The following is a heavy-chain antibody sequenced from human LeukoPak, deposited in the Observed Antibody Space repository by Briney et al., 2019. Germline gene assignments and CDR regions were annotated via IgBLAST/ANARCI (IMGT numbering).Heavy chain of an antibody. V-gene: IGHV4-30-4*08. J-gene: IGHJ3*02. Sequence: PSETLSLTCTVSGGSISSGGYYWSWIRQPPGKGLEWIGYIYYSGSTYYNPSLKSRVTISVDTSKNQFSLKLSSVTAADTAVYYCARTPAVRGAPGSRIAFDIWGQGTMVTVSS. CDR1: GGSISSGGYY. CDR3: ARTPAVRGAPGSRIAFDI. CDR2: IYYSGST. D-gene: IGHD3-10*01.